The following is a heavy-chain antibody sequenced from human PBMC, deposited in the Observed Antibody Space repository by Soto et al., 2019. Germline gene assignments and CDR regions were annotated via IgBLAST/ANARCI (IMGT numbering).Heavy chain of an antibody. CDR3: ARSPNYYYYGFDV. CDR2: IYYSGST. J-gene: IGHJ6*02. Sequence: SETLSLTCTVSGGSVSSGDYFWSWLRQSPGKRLEWVAYIYYSGSTNYNPSLKSRATISVDTSKSQVSLTLTSMTAADAALYYCARSPNYYYYGFDVWGQGTAVTVSS. V-gene: IGHV4-61*08. D-gene: IGHD3-10*01. CDR1: GGSVSSGDYF.